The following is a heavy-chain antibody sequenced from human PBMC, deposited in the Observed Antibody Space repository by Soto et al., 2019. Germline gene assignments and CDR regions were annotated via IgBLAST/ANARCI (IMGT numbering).Heavy chain of an antibody. Sequence: QVQLQQWGAGLLKPSETLSLTCAVYGGSFSGYYWSWIRQPPGKGLEWIGEINHSGSTNYNPSLKSRVTISVDTSKNQFSLKLSSVTAADTAVYYCAPIAAAGTLPLGYWSQGTLVTVSS. CDR3: APIAAAGTLPLGY. D-gene: IGHD6-13*01. V-gene: IGHV4-34*01. J-gene: IGHJ4*02. CDR2: INHSGST. CDR1: GGSFSGYY.